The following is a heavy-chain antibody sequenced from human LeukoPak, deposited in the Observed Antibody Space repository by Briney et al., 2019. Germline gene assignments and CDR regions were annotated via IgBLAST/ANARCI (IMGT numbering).Heavy chain of an antibody. D-gene: IGHD6-13*01. Sequence: ASVKVSCTAYGYTFNIYYMHWVRPPPAQGQELMGIINPSSGNTRYAQSFQGRVTLTRDTSTSTNYMELSSLRSDDAAVYYCARDGPGYTSSSTDYMDVWGKGTTVTVSS. J-gene: IGHJ6*03. CDR3: ARDGPGYTSSSTDYMDV. CDR2: INPSSGNT. CDR1: GYTFNIYY. V-gene: IGHV1-46*02.